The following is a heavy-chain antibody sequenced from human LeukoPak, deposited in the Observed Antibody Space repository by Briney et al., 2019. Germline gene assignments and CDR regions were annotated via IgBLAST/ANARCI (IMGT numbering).Heavy chain of an antibody. V-gene: IGHV3-48*01. CDR2: ISSSSSTI. CDR1: GFTFSSYS. CDR3: ARDDYYYDSSGYYYGNDY. J-gene: IGHJ4*02. Sequence: GGSLRLSCAASGFTFSSYSMNWVRQAPGKGLEWVSYISSSSSTIYYADSVKGRFTISRDNAKNSLYLQMNSLRAEDTAVYYCARDDYYYDSSGYYYGNDYWGQGTLVTVSS. D-gene: IGHD3-22*01.